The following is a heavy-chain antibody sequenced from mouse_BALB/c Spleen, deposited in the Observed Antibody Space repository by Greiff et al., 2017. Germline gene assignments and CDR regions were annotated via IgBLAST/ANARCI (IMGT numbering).Heavy chain of an antibody. Sequence: EVQLQESGGGLVKPGGSLKLSCAASGFAFSSYDMSWVRQTPEKRLEWVAYISSGGGSTYYPDTVKGRFTISRDNAKNTLYLQMSSLKSEDTAMYYCARFITSRAMDYWGQGTSVTVSS. V-gene: IGHV5-12-1*01. CDR1: GFAFSSYD. J-gene: IGHJ4*01. CDR2: ISSGGGST. D-gene: IGHD1-1*01. CDR3: ARFITSRAMDY.